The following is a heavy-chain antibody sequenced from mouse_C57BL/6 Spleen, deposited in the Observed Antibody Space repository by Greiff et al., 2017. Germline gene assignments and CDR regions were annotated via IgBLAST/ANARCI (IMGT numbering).Heavy chain of an antibody. CDR1: GFTFSDYY. J-gene: IGHJ3*01. CDR3: ARHEAGGFAY. V-gene: IGHV5-12*01. Sequence: EVQGVESGGGLVQPGGSLKLSCAASGFTFSDYYMYWVRQTPEKRLEWVAYISNGGGSTYYPDTVKGRFTISRDKAKNTLYLQMSRLKSEDTAMYYCARHEAGGFAYWGQETLVTVSA. CDR2: ISNGGGST.